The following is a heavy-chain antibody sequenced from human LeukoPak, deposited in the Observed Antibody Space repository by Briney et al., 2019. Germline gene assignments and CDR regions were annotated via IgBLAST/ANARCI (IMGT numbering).Heavy chain of an antibody. CDR1: GYTFTSYY. CDR2: ISAYNGNT. CDR3: ARDGRYCSGGSCYSLRDY. J-gene: IGHJ4*02. V-gene: IGHV1-18*04. D-gene: IGHD2-15*01. Sequence: GASVKVSCKASGYTFTSYYMHWVRQAPGQGLEWMGWISAYNGNTNYAQKLQGRVTMTTDTSTSTAYMELRSLRSDDTAVYYCARDGRYCSGGSCYSLRDYWGQGTLVTVSS.